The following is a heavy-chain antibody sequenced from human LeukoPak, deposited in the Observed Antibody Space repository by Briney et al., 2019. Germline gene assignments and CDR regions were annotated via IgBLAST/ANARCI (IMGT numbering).Heavy chain of an antibody. CDR3: AKDATAVVGTVYMDV. J-gene: IGHJ6*03. V-gene: IGHV3-9*01. Sequence: GGSLRLSCAASGFTFDDYAMHWVRQAPGKGLEWVSGISWNSGSIGYADSVKGRFTISRDNAKNSLYLQMNSLRAEDTAVYYCAKDATAVVGTVYMDVWGKGTTVTISS. CDR2: ISWNSGSI. CDR1: GFTFDDYA. D-gene: IGHD6-13*01.